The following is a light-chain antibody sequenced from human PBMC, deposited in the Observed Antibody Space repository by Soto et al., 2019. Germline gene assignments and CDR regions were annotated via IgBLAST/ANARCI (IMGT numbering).Light chain of an antibody. Sequence: QSVLTQPPSVSGAPGQRVTISCTGSSSNIGAGYDVHWYQQLPGTAPKLLIYGNSNRPSGVPDRFSGSKSGTSASLAITGLQAEDDADYYCQSYDSSLRGWVFAGGTKLTVL. CDR3: QSYDSSLRGWV. V-gene: IGLV1-40*01. J-gene: IGLJ3*02. CDR2: GNS. CDR1: SSNIGAGYD.